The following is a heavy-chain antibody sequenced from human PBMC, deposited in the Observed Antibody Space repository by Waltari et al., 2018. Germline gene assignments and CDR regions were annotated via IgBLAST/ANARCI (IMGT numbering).Heavy chain of an antibody. CDR2: VYYSGTT. D-gene: IGHD5-12*01. V-gene: IGHV4-39*01. J-gene: IGHJ4*02. Sequence: QLQLQESGPGLVKPSETLSLSCSVSGDSLRSSTYYWGWIRQPPGKGLEWIASVYYSGTTYYNPSLKSRVTISADTSRNQFYLRLTSVTATDTAVYYCARSSAGMPRWLGDYWGQGILVTVSS. CDR1: GDSLRSSTYY. CDR3: ARSSAGMPRWLGDY.